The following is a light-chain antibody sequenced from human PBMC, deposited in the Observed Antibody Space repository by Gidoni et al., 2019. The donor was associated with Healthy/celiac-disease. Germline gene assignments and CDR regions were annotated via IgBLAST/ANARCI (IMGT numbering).Light chain of an antibody. CDR2: GAS. Sequence: TVLTQSPGTLSLSPGERATLSCRASQSVSSSYLAWYQQKPGQAPRLLNYGASSRATGIPDRFSGSGSGTDFTLTISRLEPEDFAVYYCQQYSSSRTFGQGTKVEIK. V-gene: IGKV3-20*01. CDR1: QSVSSSY. J-gene: IGKJ1*01. CDR3: QQYSSSRT.